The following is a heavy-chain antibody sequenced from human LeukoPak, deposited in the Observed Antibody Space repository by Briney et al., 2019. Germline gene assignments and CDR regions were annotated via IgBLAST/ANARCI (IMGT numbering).Heavy chain of an antibody. Sequence: GTSLRLSCAASGFTFSTYGMHWVRQAPGMGLEWVAVISYDGFNNYYADSVRGRFTISRDNSKNTLYVQMNSLRPEDTAVYYCAKDGYCDSASCYGWFDPWGQGTLVTVSS. CDR2: ISYDGFNN. D-gene: IGHD2-2*03. CDR1: GFTFSTYG. J-gene: IGHJ5*02. CDR3: AKDGYCDSASCYGWFDP. V-gene: IGHV3-30*19.